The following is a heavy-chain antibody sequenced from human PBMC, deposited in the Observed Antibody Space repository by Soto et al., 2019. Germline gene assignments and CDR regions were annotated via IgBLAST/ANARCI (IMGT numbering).Heavy chain of an antibody. CDR3: ARGLGSSGWYSPWDAFDI. J-gene: IGHJ3*02. V-gene: IGHV4-31*03. CDR1: GGSISSGGYS. Sequence: TSETLSLTCTVSGGSISSGGYSWTWIRQHPGKGLEWIGYIYYSGSTYYKPSLKSRVTISVDTSKNQLSLKLSSVTAEDTAVYYCARGLGSSGWYSPWDAFDIWGQGTMVTVSS. CDR2: IYYSGST. D-gene: IGHD6-19*01.